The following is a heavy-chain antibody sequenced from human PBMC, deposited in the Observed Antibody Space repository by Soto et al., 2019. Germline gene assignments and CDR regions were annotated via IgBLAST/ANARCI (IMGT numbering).Heavy chain of an antibody. CDR2: IYYSGST. Sequence: ASETLSLTCTVSGGSISSGDYYWSWIRQPPGKGLEWIGYIYYSGSTYYNPSLKSRVTISVDTSKNQFSLKLSSVTAADTAVYYCARAPGRLSFDYWGQGTLVTVSS. CDR3: ARAPGRLSFDY. CDR1: GGSISSGDYY. V-gene: IGHV4-30-4*01. J-gene: IGHJ4*02. D-gene: IGHD1-26*01.